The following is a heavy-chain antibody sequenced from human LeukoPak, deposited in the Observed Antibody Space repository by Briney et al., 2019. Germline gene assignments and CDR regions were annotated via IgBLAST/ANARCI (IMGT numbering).Heavy chain of an antibody. CDR2: ISGSGGST. CDR1: GFTFSSYA. CDR3: AKAPRSPDCSSTSCYTTPGHPFDY. V-gene: IGHV3-23*01. J-gene: IGHJ4*02. D-gene: IGHD2-2*02. Sequence: GGSLRLSCAASGFTFSSYAMSWVRQAPGKGLELVSAISGSGGSTYYADSVKGRFTISRDNSKNTLYLQMNSLRAEDTAVYYCAKAPRSPDCSSTSCYTTPGHPFDYWGQGTLVTVSS.